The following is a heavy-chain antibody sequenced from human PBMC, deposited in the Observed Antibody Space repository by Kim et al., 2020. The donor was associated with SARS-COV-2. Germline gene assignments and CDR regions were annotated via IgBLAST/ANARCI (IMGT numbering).Heavy chain of an antibody. CDR1: GYTFTGYY. CDR3: AREALPDYGSGGAGFIFAY. J-gene: IGHJ4*02. D-gene: IGHD3-10*01. Sequence: ASVKVSCKASGYTFTGYYMHWVRQAPGQGLEWMGWINPNSGGTNYAQKFQGWVTMTRDTSISTAYMELSRLRSDDTAVYYCAREALPDYGSGGAGFIFAYWGQGTLVTVSS. V-gene: IGHV1-2*04. CDR2: INPNSGGT.